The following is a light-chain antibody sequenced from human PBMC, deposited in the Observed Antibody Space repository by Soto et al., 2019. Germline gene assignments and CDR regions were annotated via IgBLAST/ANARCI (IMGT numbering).Light chain of an antibody. J-gene: IGKJ5*01. V-gene: IGKV1-39*01. Sequence: DVQMTQSPSALSASVGDRVTITCRASQPISNYLNCYQQKACEAPKVLIFGASSLQSGVPSKFSGSGYGTDFTLIINNLHPDDFATYYCQQTHAVPLTFGQGTRL. CDR1: QPISNY. CDR2: GAS. CDR3: QQTHAVPLT.